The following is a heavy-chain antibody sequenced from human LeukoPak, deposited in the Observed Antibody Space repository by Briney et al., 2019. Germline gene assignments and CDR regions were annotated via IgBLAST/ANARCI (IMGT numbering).Heavy chain of an antibody. CDR1: GGSISSGDYY. Sequence: PSETLSLTCTVSGGSISSGDYYWSWIRQPPGKGLEWIGYIYYSGSTNYNPSLKSRVTISVDTSKNQFSLKLSSVTAADTAVYYCARSIAVAGYYYYYGMDVWGQGTTVTVSS. CDR2: IYYSGST. J-gene: IGHJ6*02. CDR3: ARSIAVAGYYYYYGMDV. V-gene: IGHV4-61*08. D-gene: IGHD6-19*01.